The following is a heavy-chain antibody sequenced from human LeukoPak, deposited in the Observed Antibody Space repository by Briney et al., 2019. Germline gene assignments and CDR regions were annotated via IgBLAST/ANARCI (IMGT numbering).Heavy chain of an antibody. CDR2: INHSGST. D-gene: IGHD3-16*02. CDR3: ARGRIWGSYRSYYFDY. Sequence: SETLSLTCAVCGGSFSGYYWSWIRQPPGKGLEWIGEINHSGSTNYNPSLKSRVTISVDTSKNQFSLKLSSVTAADTAVYYCARGRIWGSYRSYYFDYWGQGTLVTVSS. CDR1: GGSFSGYY. V-gene: IGHV4-34*01. J-gene: IGHJ4*02.